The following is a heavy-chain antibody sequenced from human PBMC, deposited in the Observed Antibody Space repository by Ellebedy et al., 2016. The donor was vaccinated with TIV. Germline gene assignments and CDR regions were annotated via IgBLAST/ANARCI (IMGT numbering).Heavy chain of an antibody. CDR3: AKRPPILYGDFDY. CDR2: ISGSGGST. Sequence: GESLKISCAASGFTFSSYAMSWVRQAPGKGLEWVSAISGSGGSTYYADSVKGRFTISRDNSKNTLYLQMNSLRAEDTAVYYCAKRPPILYGDFDYWGQGTLVTVSS. D-gene: IGHD4-17*01. J-gene: IGHJ4*02. CDR1: GFTFSSYA. V-gene: IGHV3-23*01.